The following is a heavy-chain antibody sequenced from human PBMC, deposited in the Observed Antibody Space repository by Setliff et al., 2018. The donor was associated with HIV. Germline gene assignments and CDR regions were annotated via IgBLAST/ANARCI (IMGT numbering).Heavy chain of an antibody. J-gene: IGHJ5*02. D-gene: IGHD2-2*01. CDR2: ISPFNGNT. CDR1: GYTISTYL. Sequence: ASVKVSCKASGYTISTYLIAWVRQAPGQGLEWMGWISPFNGNTNYAQKLQGRLTVTTDTSTSTAYMELRSLRSDDTAVYYCVRGHCNSDKCWYTWFDPWGQGTLVSVSS. V-gene: IGHV1-18*01. CDR3: VRGHCNSDKCWYTWFDP.